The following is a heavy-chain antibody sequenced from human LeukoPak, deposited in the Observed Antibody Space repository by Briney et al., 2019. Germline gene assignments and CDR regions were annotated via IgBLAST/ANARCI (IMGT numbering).Heavy chain of an antibody. Sequence: GGSLRLSCAASGFTFSTYNMLWVRQTPGKGLEWLFYINGGGSAVHYADSVRDRFTFSRGNAKNSLYLQMNSLRVEDTGIYYCARVGSRGDWFDYWGQGTRVTVSS. V-gene: IGHV3-48*01. D-gene: IGHD1-26*01. CDR1: GFTFSTYN. CDR3: ARVGSRGDWFDY. J-gene: IGHJ5*01. CDR2: INGGGSAV.